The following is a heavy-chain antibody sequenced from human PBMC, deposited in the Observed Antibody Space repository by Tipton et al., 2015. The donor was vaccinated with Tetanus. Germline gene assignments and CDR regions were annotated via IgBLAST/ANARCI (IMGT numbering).Heavy chain of an antibody. J-gene: IGHJ5*02. CDR1: GFTFDNYA. D-gene: IGHD3-9*01. CDR3: ARDRFGDNYDIPSHWFGP. CDR2: IKSDGTKT. Sequence: SGFTFDNYALHWVRQSPGKGLVWVSRIKSDGTKTTYADSVKGRFTISRDNAKNTLYLQMDNLRAEDTAVYYCARDRFGDNYDIPSHWFGPGGQGALVTVSS. V-gene: IGHV3-74*03.